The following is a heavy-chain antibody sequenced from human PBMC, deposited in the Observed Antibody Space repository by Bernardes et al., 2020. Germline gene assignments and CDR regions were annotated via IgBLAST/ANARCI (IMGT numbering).Heavy chain of an antibody. J-gene: IGHJ6*02. Sequence: SETLSLTCAVYGGSFSGYYWSWIRQPPGKGLEWIGEINHSGSTNYNPSLKSRVTISVDTSKNQFSLKLSSVTAADTAVYYCARRDYGDSYYFYYGMDVWGQGTTVTVSS. CDR2: INHSGST. D-gene: IGHD4-17*01. V-gene: IGHV4-34*01. CDR1: GGSFSGYY. CDR3: ARRDYGDSYYFYYGMDV.